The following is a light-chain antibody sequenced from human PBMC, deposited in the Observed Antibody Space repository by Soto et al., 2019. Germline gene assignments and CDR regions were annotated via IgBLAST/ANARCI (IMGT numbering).Light chain of an antibody. CDR2: EGS. Sequence: QSALTQPASVSGAPGQSITISCTGTSSDVGGYNLVSLYQQHPGKAPKLMIYEGSKRPSGVSNRFSGSKSGNTASLTISGLQAEDEADYYCCSYAGSSSHVVFGGGTKLPVL. V-gene: IGLV2-23*01. CDR3: CSYAGSSSHVV. CDR1: SSDVGGYNL. J-gene: IGLJ2*01.